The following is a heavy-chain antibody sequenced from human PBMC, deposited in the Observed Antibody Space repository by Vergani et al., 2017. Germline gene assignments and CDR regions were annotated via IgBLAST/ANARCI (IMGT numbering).Heavy chain of an antibody. CDR1: GYTFTGYY. V-gene: IGHV1-2*02. CDR3: ARAGSSFRLYVDTARGNWFDP. CDR2: INPNSGGT. J-gene: IGHJ5*02. Sequence: QVQLVQSGAEVKKPGASVKVSCKASGYTFTGYYMHWVRQAPGQGLEWMGWINPNSGGTNYAQKFQGRVTMTRDTSISTAYMELSRLRSDDTAVYYCARAGSSFRLYVDTARGNWFDPWGQGTLVTVSS. D-gene: IGHD5-18*01.